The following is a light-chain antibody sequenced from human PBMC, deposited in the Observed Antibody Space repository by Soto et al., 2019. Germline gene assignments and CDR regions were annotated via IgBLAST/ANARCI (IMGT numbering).Light chain of an antibody. CDR2: WAS. CDR1: HSVLYISNNKNY. CDR3: QQYDSGLCT. J-gene: IGKJ4*01. Sequence: DIVMTQSPDSLAVSLGERATINCKFSHSVLYISNNKNYLAWFQQKPGQPPKLLIYWASTLESGVPDRFSGSASGTESALIISSLQADDVAIYYCQQYDSGLCTFGGGTKVEL. V-gene: IGKV4-1*01.